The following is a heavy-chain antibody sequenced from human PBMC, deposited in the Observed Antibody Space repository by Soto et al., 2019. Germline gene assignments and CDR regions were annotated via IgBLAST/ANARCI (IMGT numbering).Heavy chain of an antibody. J-gene: IGHJ6*03. CDR2: IYYSGST. CDR3: ARHRSNYPYYYYYYMDV. Sequence: PSETLSLTCAVYGGSFSAYYWSWIRQPPGKGLEWIGSIYYSGSTYYNPSLKSRVTISVDTSKNQFSLKLSSVTAADTAVYYCARHRSNYPYYYYYYMDVWGKGTTVTVSS. CDR1: GGSFSAYY. D-gene: IGHD4-4*01. V-gene: IGHV4-34*01.